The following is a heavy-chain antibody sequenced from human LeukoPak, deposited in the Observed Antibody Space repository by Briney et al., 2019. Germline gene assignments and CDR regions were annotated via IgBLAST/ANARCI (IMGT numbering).Heavy chain of an antibody. Sequence: GGSLRLSCAASGFTFSSYAMHWVRQAPGKGLEWVAVISYDGSNKYYADSVKGRFTISRDNSKNTLYLRMNSLRAEDTAVYYCARPPATYYDFWSGSNAFDIWGQGTMVTVSS. CDR1: GFTFSSYA. CDR2: ISYDGSNK. D-gene: IGHD3-3*01. J-gene: IGHJ3*02. CDR3: ARPPATYYDFWSGSNAFDI. V-gene: IGHV3-30-3*01.